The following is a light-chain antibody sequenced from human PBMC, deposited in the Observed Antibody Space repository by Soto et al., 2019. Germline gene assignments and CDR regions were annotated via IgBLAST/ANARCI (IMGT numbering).Light chain of an antibody. J-gene: IGKJ3*01. CDR1: QSVSSSY. CDR3: QQYGSSPS. CDR2: GAS. V-gene: IGKV3-20*01. Sequence: EIVLTQSPGTLSLSPGERATLSCRASQSVSSSYLAWYQQKPGQAPRRLIYGASSRATGIPDRFSGSGSGTDFPLTISRLEPEDFAVYYCQQYGSSPSFGPGTKVDIK.